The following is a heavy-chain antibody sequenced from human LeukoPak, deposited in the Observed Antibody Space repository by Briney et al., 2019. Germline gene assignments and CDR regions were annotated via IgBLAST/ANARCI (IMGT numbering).Heavy chain of an antibody. J-gene: IGHJ6*03. CDR2: ISSSSSYI. V-gene: IGHV3-21*04. CDR1: GFTFSSYS. CDR3: ARKGGESSSGSNNDYYYYYMDV. Sequence: GGSLRLSCAASGFTFSSYSMNWVRQAPGKGLEWVSSISSSSSYIYYADSVKGRFTISRDNAKNSLYLQMNSLRAEDTALYYFARKGGESSSGSNNDYYYYYMDVWGKGTTVTVSS. D-gene: IGHD3-16*01.